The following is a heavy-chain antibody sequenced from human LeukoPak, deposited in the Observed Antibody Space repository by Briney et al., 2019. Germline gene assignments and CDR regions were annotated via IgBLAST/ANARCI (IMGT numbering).Heavy chain of an antibody. CDR2: IYTSGST. Sequence: PSETLSLTCTVSGGSISSGSYYWSWIRQPAGKGLEWIGRIYTSGSTNYNPSLKSRVTISVDTSKNQFSLKLSSVTAADTAVYYCARENGYCSGGSCSRIDYWGQGTLVTVPS. D-gene: IGHD2-15*01. V-gene: IGHV4-61*02. CDR3: ARENGYCSGGSCSRIDY. J-gene: IGHJ4*02. CDR1: GGSISSGSYY.